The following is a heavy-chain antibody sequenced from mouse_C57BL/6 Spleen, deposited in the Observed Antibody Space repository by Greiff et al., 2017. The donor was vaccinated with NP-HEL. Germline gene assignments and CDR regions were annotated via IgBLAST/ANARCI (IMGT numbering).Heavy chain of an antibody. J-gene: IGHJ4*01. V-gene: IGHV1-64*01. CDR1: GYTFTSYW. D-gene: IGHD1-1*01. CDR3: ARGGSSQGYAMDY. Sequence: QVQLQQPGAELVKPGASVKLSCKASGYTFTSYWMHWVKQRPGQGLEWIGMIHPNSGSTNYNQKFKDKATLTVDKSSSTAYMQLSSLTSEDSAVYYCARGGSSQGYAMDYWGQGTSVTVSS. CDR2: IHPNSGST.